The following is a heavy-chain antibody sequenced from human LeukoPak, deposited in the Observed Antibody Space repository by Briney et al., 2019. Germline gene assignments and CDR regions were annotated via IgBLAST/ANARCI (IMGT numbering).Heavy chain of an antibody. D-gene: IGHD3-22*01. CDR3: AREGSGSSGYLGGAFDI. CDR2: IRYDGSNK. Sequence: PGGSLRLSCAASGFTFSSYGMHWVRQAPGKGLEWVAFIRYDGSNKYYADSVKGRFTISRDNSKNTLYLQMNSLRAEDTAVYYCAREGSGSSGYLGGAFDIWGQGTMVTVSS. V-gene: IGHV3-30*02. CDR1: GFTFSSYG. J-gene: IGHJ3*02.